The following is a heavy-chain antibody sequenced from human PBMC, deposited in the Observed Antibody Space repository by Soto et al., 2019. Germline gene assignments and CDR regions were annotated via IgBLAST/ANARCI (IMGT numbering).Heavy chain of an antibody. J-gene: IGHJ3*02. D-gene: IGHD4-17*01. V-gene: IGHV3-66*01. CDR2: IYSGGST. CDR3: TRDFYGDPLGQDAFDI. Sequence: GGSLRLSCAASGFTVSSNYMSWVRQAPGKGLEWVSVIYSGGSTYYADSVKGRFTISRDNSKNTLYLQMNSLKTEDTAVYYCTRDFYGDPLGQDAFDIWGQGTMVTVSS. CDR1: GFTVSSNY.